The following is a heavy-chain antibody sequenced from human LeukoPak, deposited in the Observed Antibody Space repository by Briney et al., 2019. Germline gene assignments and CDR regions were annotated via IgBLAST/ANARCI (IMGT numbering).Heavy chain of an antibody. Sequence: SETLSLTCTVSGGSISSRDYYWAWIRQPPGKGLEWIGEINHSGSTNYNPSLKSRVTISVDTSKNQFSLKLSSVTAADTAVYYCARGYSGSYYRLDAFDIWGQGTMVTVSS. D-gene: IGHD1-26*01. J-gene: IGHJ3*02. CDR1: GGSISSRDYY. V-gene: IGHV4-39*07. CDR3: ARGYSGSYYRLDAFDI. CDR2: INHSGST.